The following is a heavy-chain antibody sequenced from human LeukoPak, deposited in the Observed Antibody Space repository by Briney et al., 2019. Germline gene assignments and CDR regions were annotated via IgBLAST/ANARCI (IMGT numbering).Heavy chain of an antibody. V-gene: IGHV3-7*03. J-gene: IGHJ5*02. CDR3: ARDYDRGFDP. CDR1: GFTFSSYW. CDR2: IKQDGSEK. Sequence: GGSLRLSRVVSGFTFSSYWMSWVRQAPGKGLEWVANIKQDGSEKYYVDSVKGRFTISRDNAKNSLYLQMNSLRAEDTAVYYCARDYDRGFDPWGQGTLVTVSS. D-gene: IGHD3-9*01.